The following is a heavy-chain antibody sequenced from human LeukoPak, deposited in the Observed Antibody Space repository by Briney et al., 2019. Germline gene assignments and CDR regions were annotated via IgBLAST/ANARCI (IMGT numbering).Heavy chain of an antibody. V-gene: IGHV3-74*01. CDR1: GFTFTRFW. CDR3: ERDSDAGFDY. J-gene: IGHJ4*02. CDR2: ASSDGSST. Sequence: GGSLRLSCAASGFTFTRFWMHWVRQAPGKGLEWVSRASSDGSSTVYADSVKGRFTISRDNAKKTLYLQMNSLRVEDTAIYYCERDSDAGFDYWGRGTLATVSS.